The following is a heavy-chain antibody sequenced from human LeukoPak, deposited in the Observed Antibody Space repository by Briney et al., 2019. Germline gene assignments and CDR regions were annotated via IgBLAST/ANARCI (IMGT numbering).Heavy chain of an antibody. CDR1: GYTFADYY. V-gene: IGHV1-2*02. J-gene: IGHJ6*02. CDR2: MNPKIGGT. D-gene: IGHD4-17*01. CDR3: ARRGDYGDSLSYYTMVV. Sequence: ASVNVSCKASGYTFADYYMHWVRQAPGQRLDWMGWMNPKIGGTNNVEKFEGRVTMTRDTSMNTAYMELSSLTSDDTAVYYCARRGDYGDSLSYYTMVVWGQGTTATVSS.